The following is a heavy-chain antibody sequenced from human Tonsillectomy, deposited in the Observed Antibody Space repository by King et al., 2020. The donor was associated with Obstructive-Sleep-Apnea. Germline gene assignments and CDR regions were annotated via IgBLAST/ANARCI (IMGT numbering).Heavy chain of an antibody. V-gene: IGHV3-66*01. J-gene: IGHJ4*02. D-gene: IGHD1-14*01. CDR3: ARDALGNQPQDS. Sequence: QLVQSGGALVQPGGSLRLSCAASGFTVSTNYMSWGRQAPGKGVEWVSVIYSGGSTYYADSVKGRFTISRDNSKKTLYLQMNSLIAEDTAVYYCARDALGNQPQDSWGQGTLVTVSS. CDR2: IYSGGST. CDR1: GFTVSTNY.